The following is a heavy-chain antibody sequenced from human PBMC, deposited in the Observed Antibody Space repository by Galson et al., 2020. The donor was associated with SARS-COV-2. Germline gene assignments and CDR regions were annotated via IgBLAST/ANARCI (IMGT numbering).Heavy chain of an antibody. CDR2: ISGSGGVT. Sequence: GGSLRLSCAASGFTFRSHDMTWVRQAPGTGLEWVSSISGSGGVTFSGDSAKGRFAISRDNSKNILYLQMDSLRAEDTAIYYCAKKPPGASYYFDGWGQGTLVTVSS. J-gene: IGHJ4*02. CDR1: GFTFRSHD. D-gene: IGHD7-27*01. V-gene: IGHV3-23*01. CDR3: AKKPPGASYYFDG.